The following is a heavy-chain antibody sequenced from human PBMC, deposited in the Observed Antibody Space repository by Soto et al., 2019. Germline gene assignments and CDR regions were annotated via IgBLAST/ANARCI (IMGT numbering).Heavy chain of an antibody. CDR3: ARGDSIAADGY. J-gene: IGHJ4*02. CDR1: GGSFSGYY. CDR2: INHSGST. Sequence: SETLSLTCAVYGGSFSGYYWSWIRQPPGKGLEWIGEINHSGSTNYNPSLKSRVTISVDTSKNQFSLKLSSVTAADTAVYYCARGDSIAADGYWGQGTLVTVSS. V-gene: IGHV4-34*01. D-gene: IGHD6-6*01.